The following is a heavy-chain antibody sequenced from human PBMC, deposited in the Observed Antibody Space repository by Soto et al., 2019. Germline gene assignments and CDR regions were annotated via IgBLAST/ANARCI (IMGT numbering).Heavy chain of an antibody. CDR3: ARGGGPNYYDSVDAFDI. Sequence: PSETLSLTCAVSGGSISSGGYYWSWIRQHPGKGLEWIGYIYYSGSTYYNPSLKSRVTISVDTSKNQFSLKLSSVTAADTAVYYCARGGGPNYYDSVDAFDIWGQGTMVTVSS. CDR2: IYYSGST. V-gene: IGHV4-31*11. CDR1: GGSISSGGYY. J-gene: IGHJ3*02. D-gene: IGHD3-22*01.